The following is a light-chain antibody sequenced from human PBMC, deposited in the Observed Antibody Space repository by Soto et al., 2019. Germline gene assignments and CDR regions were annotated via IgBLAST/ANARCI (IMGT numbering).Light chain of an antibody. J-gene: IGLJ1*01. Sequence: QSVLTQPRSVSGSPGQSVTISCTGTSSDTENYNYASWFQQYPGKAPKLMIYDVDKRPSGVPDRFSGSKSGNTASLTISGLQADDEADYYCCPYAGSSTLYAFGTGTKVTVL. CDR3: CPYAGSSTLYA. V-gene: IGLV2-11*01. CDR2: DVD. CDR1: SSDTENYNY.